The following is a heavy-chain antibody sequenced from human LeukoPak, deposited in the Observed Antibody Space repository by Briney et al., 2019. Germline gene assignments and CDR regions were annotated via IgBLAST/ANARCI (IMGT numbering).Heavy chain of an antibody. CDR2: MNPNSGNT. CDR3: ARGFLVDSSGYLRGGVDY. CDR1: GYTFTSYD. Sequence: ASVKVSCKASGYTFTSYDINWVRQATGQGLEWMGWMNPNSGNTGYAQKFQGRVTMTRNTSISAAYMELSSLRSEDTAVYYCARGFLVDSSGYLRGGVDYWGQGTLVTVSS. J-gene: IGHJ4*02. D-gene: IGHD3-22*01. V-gene: IGHV1-8*01.